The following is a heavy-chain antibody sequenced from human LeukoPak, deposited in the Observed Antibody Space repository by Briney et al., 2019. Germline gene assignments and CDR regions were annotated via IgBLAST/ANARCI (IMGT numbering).Heavy chain of an antibody. CDR3: ARGGDRPLYCSGGSCYDSGDPTAFDY. J-gene: IGHJ4*02. CDR1: GGSFSGYY. D-gene: IGHD2-15*01. CDR2: INHSGST. Sequence: SETLSLTCAVYGGSFSGYYWSWIRQPPGKGLEWIGEINHSGSTNYNPSLKSRVTTSVDTSKNQFSLKLSSVTAADTAVYYCARGGDRPLYCSGGSCYDSGDPTAFDYWGQGTLVTVSS. V-gene: IGHV4-34*01.